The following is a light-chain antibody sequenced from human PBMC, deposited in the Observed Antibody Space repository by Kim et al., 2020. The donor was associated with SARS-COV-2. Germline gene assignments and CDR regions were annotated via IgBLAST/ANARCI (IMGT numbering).Light chain of an antibody. V-gene: IGKV3-11*01. Sequence: CSPGERAPLSGRASQSVINSLAWYQQKSGQAPRLLMYYASIRASGVPARFSGSGSGTDFTLIISSLEAEDFAVYFCQQRRDWPITFGQGTRLEIK. J-gene: IGKJ5*01. CDR2: YAS. CDR3: QQRRDWPIT. CDR1: QSVINS.